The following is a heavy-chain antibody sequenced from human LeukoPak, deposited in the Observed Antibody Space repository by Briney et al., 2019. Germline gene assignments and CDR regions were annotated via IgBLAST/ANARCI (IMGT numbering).Heavy chain of an antibody. V-gene: IGHV3-23*01. CDR3: AKDKYNFWSGSNYYYMDV. CDR2: ISGSGGST. D-gene: IGHD3-3*01. Sequence: GGSLRLSCAASGFTFSSYAMSWVRQAPGKGLGWVSAISGSGGSTYYADSVKGRFTISRDNSKNTLYLQMNSLRAEDTAVYYCAKDKYNFWSGSNYYYMDVWGKGTTVTVSS. CDR1: GFTFSSYA. J-gene: IGHJ6*03.